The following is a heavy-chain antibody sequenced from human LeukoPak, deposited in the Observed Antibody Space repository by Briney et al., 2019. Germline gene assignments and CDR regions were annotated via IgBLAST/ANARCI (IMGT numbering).Heavy chain of an antibody. D-gene: IGHD3-10*01. Sequence: ASVKVXCKAAGYTFTSYDINWVRQATGQGLEWMGWMNPNSGNTGYAQKFQGRVTMTRNTSISTAYMELSSLRSEDTAVYYCLMVRGVIPYYWGQGTLVTVSS. CDR1: GYTFTSYD. V-gene: IGHV1-8*01. CDR3: LMVRGVIPYY. J-gene: IGHJ4*02. CDR2: MNPNSGNT.